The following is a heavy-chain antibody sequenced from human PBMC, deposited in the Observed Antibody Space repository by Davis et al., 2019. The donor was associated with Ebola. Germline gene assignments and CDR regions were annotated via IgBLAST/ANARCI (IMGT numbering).Heavy chain of an antibody. V-gene: IGHV4-34*01. Sequence: PSETLSPTCAVYGGSFSGYYWSWIRQPPGKGLEWIGEINHSGSTNYNPSLKSRVTISVDTSKNQFSLKLSSVTAADTAVYYFARCAGELLDDPYYYYGMDVWGQGTTVTVSS. CDR2: INHSGST. CDR1: GGSFSGYY. J-gene: IGHJ6*02. CDR3: ARCAGELLDDPYYYYGMDV. D-gene: IGHD1-26*01.